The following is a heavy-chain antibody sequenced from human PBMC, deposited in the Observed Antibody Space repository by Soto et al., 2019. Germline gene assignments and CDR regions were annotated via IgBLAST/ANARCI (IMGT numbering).Heavy chain of an antibody. D-gene: IGHD3-9*01. CDR2: ISGSGGST. V-gene: IGHV3-23*01. J-gene: IGHJ4*02. Sequence: GGSLRLSCAASGFTFSSYAMSWVRQAPGKGLEWVSAISGSGGSTYYADSVKGRFTISRDNSKNTLYLQMNGLRAEDTAVYYCASVIEGILRYFDWLSSGWGQGTLVTVSS. CDR1: GFTFSSYA. CDR3: ASVIEGILRYFDWLSSG.